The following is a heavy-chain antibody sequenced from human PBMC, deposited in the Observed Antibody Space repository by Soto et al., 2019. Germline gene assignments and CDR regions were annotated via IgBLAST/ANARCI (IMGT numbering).Heavy chain of an antibody. CDR3: ARAVAGFLYFDY. V-gene: IGHV4-59*01. D-gene: IGHD6-19*01. J-gene: IGHJ4*02. CDR1: GGSISSYY. CDR2: IYYSGST. Sequence: SETLSLTCTVSGGSISSYYWSWIRQPPGKGLEWIGYIYYSGSTNYNPSLKSRVTISVDTSKNQFSLKLSSVTAADTAVYYCARAVAGFLYFDYWGQGTLVTVS.